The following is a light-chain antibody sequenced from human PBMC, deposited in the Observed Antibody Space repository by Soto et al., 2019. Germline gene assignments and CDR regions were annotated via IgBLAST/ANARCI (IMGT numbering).Light chain of an antibody. J-gene: IGKJ2*01. CDR1: QSLLHSNGYNY. Sequence: DIVMTQSPLSLPVTPGEPASISCRSSQSLLHSNGYNYLDWYLQKPGQSPQLLIYLGSNRASGVPARVSGSGSGTDLTLNNSRVEDEDVGVYYCMHALPLLAYPFGQGTKRAIK. CDR2: LGS. V-gene: IGKV2-28*01. CDR3: MHALPLLAYP.